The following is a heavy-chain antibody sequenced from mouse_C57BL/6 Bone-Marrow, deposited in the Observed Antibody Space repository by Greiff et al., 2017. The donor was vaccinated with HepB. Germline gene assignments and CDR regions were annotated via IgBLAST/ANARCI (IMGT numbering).Heavy chain of an antibody. V-gene: IGHV1-31*01. CDR3: ARETIYYYGSSPVAY. J-gene: IGHJ3*01. D-gene: IGHD1-1*01. Sequence: VQLQQSGPELVKPGASVKISCKASGYSFTGYYMHWVKQSHGNILDWIGYIYPYNGVSSYNQKLKGKATLIVDNSSSTAYMELRSLTSEDSAVYYCARETIYYYGSSPVAYWGQGTLVTVSA. CDR1: GYSFTGYY. CDR2: IYPYNGVS.